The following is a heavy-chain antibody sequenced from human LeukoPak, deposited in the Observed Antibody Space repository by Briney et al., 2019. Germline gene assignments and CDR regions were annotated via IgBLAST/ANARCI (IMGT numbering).Heavy chain of an antibody. Sequence: PGGSLRLSCAASGFTFSSYWMSWVRQAPGKGLEWVANIKQDGSEKYYVDSVKGRFTISRDNAKNSLYLQMNSLRAEDTAVYYCAKDESLLLWIGEDYFDYWGQGTLVTVSS. V-gene: IGHV3-7*01. CDR1: GFTFSSYW. CDR3: AKDESLLLWIGEDYFDY. D-gene: IGHD3-10*01. CDR2: IKQDGSEK. J-gene: IGHJ4*02.